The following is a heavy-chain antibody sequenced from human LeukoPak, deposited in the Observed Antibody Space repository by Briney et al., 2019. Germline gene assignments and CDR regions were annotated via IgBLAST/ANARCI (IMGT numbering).Heavy chain of an antibody. D-gene: IGHD4/OR15-4a*01. V-gene: IGHV3-30*04. J-gene: IGHJ4*02. CDR3: ARRAGAYSHPYDY. CDR1: GFTFGRYA. CDR2: IAYDGSNK. Sequence: GGSLRLSCTASGFTFGRYAMHWLRQAPSKGLEWVAFIAYDGSNKYSADSLKGQGRFTISRDNSKNTLYLQMNSLRAEDTAVYYCARRAGAYSHPYDYWGQGTLVTVSS.